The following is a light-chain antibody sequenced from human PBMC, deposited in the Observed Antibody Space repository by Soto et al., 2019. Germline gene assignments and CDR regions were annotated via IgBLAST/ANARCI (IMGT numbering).Light chain of an antibody. Sequence: DIQLTQSPSSLSASVGDRVTISCRASQGISSYLAWYQQKPGKAPKLLIYAASTMQSGVPSRFGGSGSGTEFTLTISSLQPEDFATYYYQQLNSYPCTFGVGTKVEIK. CDR3: QQLNSYPCT. V-gene: IGKV1-9*01. CDR2: AAS. J-gene: IGKJ4*01. CDR1: QGISSY.